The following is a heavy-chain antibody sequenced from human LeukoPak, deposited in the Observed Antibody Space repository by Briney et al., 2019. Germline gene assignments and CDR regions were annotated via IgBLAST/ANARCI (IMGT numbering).Heavy chain of an antibody. CDR1: GYTFTSYD. Sequence: ASVKVSCKASGYTFTSYDINWARQATGQGLEWMGWMNPNSGNTGYAQKFQGRVTMTRNTSISTAYMELSSLRSEDTAVYYCARGQTGGYHFDYWGQGTLVTVSS. CDR2: MNPNSGNT. J-gene: IGHJ4*02. CDR3: ARGQTGGYHFDY. V-gene: IGHV1-8*01. D-gene: IGHD5-12*01.